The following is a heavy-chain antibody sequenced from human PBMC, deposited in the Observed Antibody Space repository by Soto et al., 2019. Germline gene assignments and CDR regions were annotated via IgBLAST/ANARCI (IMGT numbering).Heavy chain of an antibody. Sequence: QVQLVESGGGVVQPGRSLRLSCAASGFTFSSYGMHWVRQAPGKGLEWVAVISYDGSNKYYADSVKGRFTISRDNSKNTLYLQMYSLRAEDTAVYYCAKDPDYGAFVGYFDHWGQGTLVTVSS. J-gene: IGHJ4*02. CDR2: ISYDGSNK. CDR1: GFTFSSYG. V-gene: IGHV3-30*18. D-gene: IGHD4-17*01. CDR3: AKDPDYGAFVGYFDH.